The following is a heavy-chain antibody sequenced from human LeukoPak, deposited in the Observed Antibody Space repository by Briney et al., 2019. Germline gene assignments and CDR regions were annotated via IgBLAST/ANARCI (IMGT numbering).Heavy chain of an antibody. V-gene: IGHV4-59*08. CDR2: IYYSGST. CDR1: GGSISSYY. J-gene: IGHJ4*02. CDR3: ARHDASPEGHVDY. D-gene: IGHD2-2*01. Sequence: SETLSLTCTVSGGSISSYYWSWIRQPPGKGLEWIGYIYYSGSTNYNPSLKSRVTMSVDTSKNQFSLKLSSVTAADTAVYYCARHDASPEGHVDYWGQGTLVTVSS.